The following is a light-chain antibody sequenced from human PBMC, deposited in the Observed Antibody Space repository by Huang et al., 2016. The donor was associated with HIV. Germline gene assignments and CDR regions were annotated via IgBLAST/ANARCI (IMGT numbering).Light chain of an antibody. Sequence: DIQMTQSPSSLSASVGDRVTITCRPSQSISSYLNWYQQKPGKSPKLLIYFASTLQSVVPSRFSGSVSGTYFTLTINSLQPEDFATYYCQQIYSSPRTFGQGTEVEIK. CDR2: FAS. J-gene: IGKJ1*01. CDR1: QSISSY. CDR3: QQIYSSPRT. V-gene: IGKV1-39*01.